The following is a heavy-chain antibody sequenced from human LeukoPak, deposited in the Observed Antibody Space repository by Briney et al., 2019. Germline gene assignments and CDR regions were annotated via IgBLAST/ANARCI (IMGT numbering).Heavy chain of an antibody. V-gene: IGHV4-39*01. D-gene: IGHD3-9*01. CDR2: IFHSGST. J-gene: IGHJ4*02. CDR3: AGRGIVTGYFDF. Sequence: SEPLSLTCTVSGDSITNSNFYWGWIRQSPGKGLEGIGSIFHSGSTNYNPSLKSRVTISVDTSKNQFYLRVRSVTAAETALYYCAGRGIVTGYFDFWGRGTLVTVSS. CDR1: GDSITNSNFY.